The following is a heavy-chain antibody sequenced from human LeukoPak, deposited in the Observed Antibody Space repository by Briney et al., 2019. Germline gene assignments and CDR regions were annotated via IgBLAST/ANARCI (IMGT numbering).Heavy chain of an antibody. CDR3: AKGIVYYDFWSGKRMIAESGFDY. CDR2: ISSSSSTI. CDR1: GFTFSSYS. D-gene: IGHD3-3*01. V-gene: IGHV3-48*01. Sequence: GGSLRLSCAASGFTFSSYSMNWVRQAPGKGLEWVSYISSSSSTIYYADSVKGRFTISRDNAKNSLYLQMNSLRAEDTAVYYCAKGIVYYDFWSGKRMIAESGFDYWGQGTLVTVSS. J-gene: IGHJ4*02.